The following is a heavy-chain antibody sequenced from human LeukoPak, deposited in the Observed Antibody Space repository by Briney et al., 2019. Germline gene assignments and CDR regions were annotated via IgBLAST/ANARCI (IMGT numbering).Heavy chain of an antibody. CDR2: IYPGDSDT. CDR3: ARRPGDGGNWFDP. D-gene: IGHD3-10*01. V-gene: IGHV5-51*01. J-gene: IGHJ5*02. CDR1: GYKFTNYW. Sequence: MSGESLKISCKASGYKFTNYWIAWVRQMPGKGLEWMGIIYPGDSDTRYSPSFQGQVTISADKSISTAYLQWSSLKASDTAMYYCARRPGDGGNWFDPWGQRTLVTVSS.